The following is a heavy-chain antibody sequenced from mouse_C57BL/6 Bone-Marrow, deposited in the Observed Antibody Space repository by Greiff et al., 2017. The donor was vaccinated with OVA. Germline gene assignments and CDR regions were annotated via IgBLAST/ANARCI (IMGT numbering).Heavy chain of an antibody. CDR3: TRQTTVASSWYFDV. CDR1: GFTFSDAW. D-gene: IGHD1-1*01. J-gene: IGHJ1*03. V-gene: IGHV6-6*01. CDR2: IRNKANNHAT. Sequence: EVKLVESGRGLVQPGGSMKLSCAASGFTFSDAWMDWVRQSPEKGLEWVAEIRNKANNHATYYAESVKGRFTISRDDSKSSVYLQMNSLRAEDTGIYYCTRQTTVASSWYFDVWGTGTTVTVSS.